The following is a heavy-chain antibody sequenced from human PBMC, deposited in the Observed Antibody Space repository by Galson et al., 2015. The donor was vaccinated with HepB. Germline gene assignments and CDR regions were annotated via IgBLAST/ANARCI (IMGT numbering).Heavy chain of an antibody. CDR2: ISYEGSNK. V-gene: IGHV3-30*18. D-gene: IGHD6-19*01. Sequence: SLRLSCAASGFTFSSYGMHWVRQAPGKGLEWVAVISYEGSNKYYADSVKGRCTISRDNSKNTLYLQMNSLRAEDTAVYYCAKVRGYSSGWTPNYYYYYMAVWGKGTTVTVSS. J-gene: IGHJ6*03. CDR3: AKVRGYSSGWTPNYYYYYMAV. CDR1: GFTFSSYG.